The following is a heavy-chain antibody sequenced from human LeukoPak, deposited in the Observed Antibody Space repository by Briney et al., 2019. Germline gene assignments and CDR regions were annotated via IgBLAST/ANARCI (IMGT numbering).Heavy chain of an antibody. D-gene: IGHD2-15*01. J-gene: IGHJ4*02. CDR3: ARDFCSGGCCYWRFDY. CDR2: TYYRSKWNN. Sequence: SQTLSLTCAISGDTVSSNSAAWNWIRQSPSRGLEWLGRTYYRSKWNNDYAVSVKSRITINPDTSKNQFSLQLNSVTPEDTAVYYCARDFCSGGCCYWRFDYWGQGTLVTVSS. CDR1: GDTVSSNSAA. V-gene: IGHV6-1*01.